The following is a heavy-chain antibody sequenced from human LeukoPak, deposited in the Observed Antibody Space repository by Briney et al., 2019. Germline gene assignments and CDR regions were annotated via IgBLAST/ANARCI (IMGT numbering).Heavy chain of an antibody. CDR1: GFSLSNARMG. Sequence: SGPTLVKPTETLTLTCAVSGFSLSNARMGVSWIRQPPGKALEWLAHTFSNDEKSYSTSLKSRLTISKDTSKSQVVLTMTNMDPVDTATYYCARYYDSSLYYFDYWGQGTLVTVSS. V-gene: IGHV2-26*01. J-gene: IGHJ4*02. CDR3: ARYYDSSLYYFDY. CDR2: TFSNDEK. D-gene: IGHD3-22*01.